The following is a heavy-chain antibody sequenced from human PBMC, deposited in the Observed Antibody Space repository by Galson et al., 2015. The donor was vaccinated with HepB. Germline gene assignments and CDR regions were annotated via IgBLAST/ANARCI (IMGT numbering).Heavy chain of an antibody. Sequence: SLRLSCAASGFTFSNYDMNWVRQAPGKGLEWVSYISGSATTLYYAHSVEGRFTISRDNARNSLYLQMNSLRAEDTAIYFCATSREGFGEFPVYWGQGSLVTVSS. CDR1: GFTFSNYD. J-gene: IGHJ4*02. V-gene: IGHV3-48*03. D-gene: IGHD3-10*01. CDR3: ATSREGFGEFPVY. CDR2: ISGSATTL.